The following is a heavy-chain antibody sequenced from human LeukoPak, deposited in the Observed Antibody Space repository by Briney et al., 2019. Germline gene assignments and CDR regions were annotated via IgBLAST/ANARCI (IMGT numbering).Heavy chain of an antibody. D-gene: IGHD2-2*01. CDR1: GFTFSSYS. CDR2: ISSSSSYI. Sequence: PGGSLRLSCAASGFTFSSYSMNWVRQAPGKGLEWVSSISSSSSYIYYADSVKGRFTISRDNAKKSLYLQMNSLRAEDTAVYYCARVWSGCSSTSCYSGYWGQGTLVTVSS. V-gene: IGHV3-21*01. J-gene: IGHJ4*02. CDR3: ARVWSGCSSTSCYSGY.